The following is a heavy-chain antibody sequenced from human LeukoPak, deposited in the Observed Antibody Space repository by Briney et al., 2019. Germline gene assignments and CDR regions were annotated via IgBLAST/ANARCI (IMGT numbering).Heavy chain of an antibody. CDR3: AKDIADLRAFDY. Sequence: GGSLRLSCAASGFTFGRFWMHWVRQAPGKGLEWVSGISWNSGSIGYADSVKGRFTISRDNAKNSLYLQMNSLRAEDTALYYCAKDIADLRAFDYWGQGTLVTVSS. D-gene: IGHD4-17*01. V-gene: IGHV3-9*01. J-gene: IGHJ4*02. CDR2: ISWNSGSI. CDR1: GFTFGRFW.